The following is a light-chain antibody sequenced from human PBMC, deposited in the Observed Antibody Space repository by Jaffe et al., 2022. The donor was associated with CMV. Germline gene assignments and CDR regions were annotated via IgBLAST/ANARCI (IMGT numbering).Light chain of an antibody. CDR1: QDISIY. V-gene: IGKV1-33*01. J-gene: IGKJ4*01. CDR2: DAS. Sequence: DFQLTQSPSSLSAFVGDRVTITCQASQDISIYLNWYQQKPGKAPKLLISDASNLESGVPSRFSGSGSGTDFTFTISSLQPEDIATYYCQQYASLLRTFGGGTKVEIK. CDR3: QQYASLLRT.